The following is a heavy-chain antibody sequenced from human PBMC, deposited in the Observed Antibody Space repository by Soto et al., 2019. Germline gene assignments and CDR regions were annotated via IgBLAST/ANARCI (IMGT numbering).Heavy chain of an antibody. V-gene: IGHV3-23*01. J-gene: IGHJ4*02. CDR2: ISGSGGST. CDR3: AKEVVVITLTRLRYFDY. CDR1: GFTFSSYA. Sequence: GGSLRLSCAASGFTFSSYAMSWVRQAPGKGLEWVSAISGSGGSTYYADSVKGRFTISRDNSKNTLYLQMNSLRAEDTAVYYCAKEVVVITLTRLRYFDYWGQGTLVTVSS. D-gene: IGHD3-22*01.